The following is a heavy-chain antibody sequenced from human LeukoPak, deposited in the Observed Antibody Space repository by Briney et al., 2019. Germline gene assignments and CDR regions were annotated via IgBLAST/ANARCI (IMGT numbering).Heavy chain of an antibody. CDR2: IYYSGST. J-gene: IGHJ3*02. CDR1: AAPITSYY. CDR3: ARGRSIVGANPHDGSFI. D-gene: IGHD1-26*01. V-gene: IGHV4-59*01. Sequence: SETLSLTCTVSAAPITSYYWCWTRQPPGKGLEWIGYIYYSGSTNYNPSLKSRVAISVDTSKNQVSLRLSSVAAADTAVYYCARGRSIVGANPHDGSFIWGQGTVVTVS.